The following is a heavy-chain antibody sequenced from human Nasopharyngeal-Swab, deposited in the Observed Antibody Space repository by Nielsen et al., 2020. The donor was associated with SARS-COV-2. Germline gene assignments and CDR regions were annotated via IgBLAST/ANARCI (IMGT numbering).Heavy chain of an antibody. V-gene: IGHV5-10-1*01. J-gene: IGHJ4*02. D-gene: IGHD5-18*01. CDR1: GYSFTSYW. CDR2: IDPSASYT. CDR3: ARVKDTAMVKFLDY. Sequence: GAALPISCKGSGYSFTSYWISWVRQMPGKGLEWMGRIDPSASYTNYSPSFQGHVTISADKSISTAYLQWSSLKASDTAMYYCARVKDTAMVKFLDYWGQGTLVTVSS.